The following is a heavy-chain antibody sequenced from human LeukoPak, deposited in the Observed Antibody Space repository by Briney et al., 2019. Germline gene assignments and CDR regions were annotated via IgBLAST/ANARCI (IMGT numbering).Heavy chain of an antibody. Sequence: PSETLSLTCTVSGGSISSGGYYWSWIRQPPGKGLEWIGYIYHSGSTYYNPSLKSRVTISVDRSKNQFSLRLSSVTAADTAVYYCARGGYDDDYWGQGTLVTVSS. J-gene: IGHJ4*02. CDR2: IYHSGST. V-gene: IGHV4-30-2*01. CDR1: GGSISSGGYY. CDR3: ARGGYDDDY. D-gene: IGHD2-2*01.